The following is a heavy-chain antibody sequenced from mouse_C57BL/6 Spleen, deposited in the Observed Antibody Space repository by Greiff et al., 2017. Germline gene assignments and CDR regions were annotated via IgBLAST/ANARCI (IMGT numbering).Heavy chain of an antibody. CDR1: GFSLTSYG. CDR3: AKRNDHGGLAY. D-gene: IGHD1-1*02. CDR2: IWGGGST. Sequence: VKLMESGPGLVAPSPSLSITCTVSGFSLTSYGVDWVRQPPGKGLEWLGVIWGGGSTNYNSALMSRLSISKDNSKSQVYLKMNSLQTEDTAMYYCAKRNDHGGLAYWGQGTLVTVSA. V-gene: IGHV2-9*01. J-gene: IGHJ3*01.